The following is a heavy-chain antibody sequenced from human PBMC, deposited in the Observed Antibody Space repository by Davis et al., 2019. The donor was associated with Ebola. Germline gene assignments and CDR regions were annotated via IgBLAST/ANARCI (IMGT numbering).Heavy chain of an antibody. Sequence: GGSLRLSCAASGFTFSSYAMSWVRQAPGKGLEWVSALTGDSGYISQADSVKGRFTIYRDNSKNTLFLEMNDVRAEDTALYYCAKGGDNYNLAYFDFWGQGTVVTVSS. D-gene: IGHD5-24*01. CDR1: GFTFSSYA. CDR3: AKGGDNYNLAYFDF. V-gene: IGHV3-23*01. J-gene: IGHJ4*01. CDR2: LTGDSGYI.